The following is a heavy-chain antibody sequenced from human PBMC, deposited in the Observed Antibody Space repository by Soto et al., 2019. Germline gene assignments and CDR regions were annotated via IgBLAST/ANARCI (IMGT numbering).Heavy chain of an antibody. CDR1: GYSFTNYW. CDR3: ARQSSIKYYDLWSGYYKY. J-gene: IGHJ4*02. CDR2: IYPGDSDT. V-gene: IGHV5-51*01. D-gene: IGHD3-3*01. Sequence: PGESLKISCKGSGYSFTNYWIGWVRQMPGKGLEWMGIIYPGDSDTRYSPSFQGQVIISADKSISTAYLQWSSLKASDTAIYYCARQSSIKYYDLWSGYYKYWGQGTLVTVSS.